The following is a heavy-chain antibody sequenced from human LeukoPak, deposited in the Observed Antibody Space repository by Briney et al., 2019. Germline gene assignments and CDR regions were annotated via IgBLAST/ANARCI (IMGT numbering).Heavy chain of an antibody. CDR1: GGSVSSGSYY. D-gene: IGHD6-13*01. CDR2: IYYSGST. CDR3: ARDRPTPYSSRSTRWFDP. Sequence: SETLSLTCTLSGGSVSSGSYYWSWIRQPPGKGLEWIGYIYYSGSTNYNPSLKSRVTISVDTSKNQFSLKLSSVTAADTAVYYCARDRPTPYSSRSTRWFDPWGQGTLVTVSS. J-gene: IGHJ5*02. V-gene: IGHV4-61*01.